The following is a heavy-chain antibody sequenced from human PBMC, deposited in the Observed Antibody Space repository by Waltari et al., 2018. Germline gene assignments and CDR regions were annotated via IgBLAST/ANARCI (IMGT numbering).Heavy chain of an antibody. CDR1: GFTFSSYG. CDR3: ARDWAAAGTIYYFDY. D-gene: IGHD6-13*01. CDR2: IWYDGSNK. V-gene: IGHV3-33*01. J-gene: IGHJ4*02. Sequence: QVQLVESGGGVVQPGRSLRLSCAASGFTFSSYGLPWVRQAPGKGLEWVAVIWYDGSNKYYADSVKGRFTISRDNSKNTLYLQMNSLRAEDTAVYYCARDWAAAGTIYYFDYWGQGTLVTVSS.